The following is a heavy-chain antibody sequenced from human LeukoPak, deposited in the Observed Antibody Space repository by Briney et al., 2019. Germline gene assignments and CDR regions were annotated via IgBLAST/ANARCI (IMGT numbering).Heavy chain of an antibody. D-gene: IGHD6-19*01. V-gene: IGHV4-39*07. J-gene: IGHJ4*02. CDR3: ARTQWLADLYFDY. CDR1: GGSVSSSSYY. Sequence: PSETLSLTCTVSGGSVSSSSYYWGWIRQPPGKGLEWIGSIYYSGSTYYNPSLKSRVTISVDTSKNQFSLKLSSVTAADTAVYYCARTQWLADLYFDYWGQGTLATVSS. CDR2: IYYSGST.